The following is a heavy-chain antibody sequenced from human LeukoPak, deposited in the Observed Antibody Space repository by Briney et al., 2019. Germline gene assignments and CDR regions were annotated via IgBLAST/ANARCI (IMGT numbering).Heavy chain of an antibody. CDR1: GFTFDDYA. Sequence: GGSLRLSCAASGFTFDDYAMHWVRQAPGKGLEWVSGISWNSGSIGYADSVKGRFTISRDNAKNSLYLQMNSLRAEDKALYYCAKDMAGGSIVGATNGAFDIWGQGTMVTVSS. V-gene: IGHV3-9*01. CDR3: AKDMAGGSIVGATNGAFDI. CDR2: ISWNSGSI. D-gene: IGHD1-26*01. J-gene: IGHJ3*02.